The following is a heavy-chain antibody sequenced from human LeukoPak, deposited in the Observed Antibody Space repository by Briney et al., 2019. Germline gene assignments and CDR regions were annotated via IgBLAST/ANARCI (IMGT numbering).Heavy chain of an antibody. J-gene: IGHJ5*02. V-gene: IGHV4-34*01. D-gene: IGHD4-17*01. Sequence: SETLSLTCAVYGGSFSGYYWSWIRQPPGKGLEWIGEINHSGSTNYNPSLKSRVTISVDTSKNQFSLKLSSVTAADTAVYYCARHYPYGDYVLDGFDPWGQGTLVTVSS. CDR2: INHSGST. CDR1: GGSFSGYY. CDR3: ARHYPYGDYVLDGFDP.